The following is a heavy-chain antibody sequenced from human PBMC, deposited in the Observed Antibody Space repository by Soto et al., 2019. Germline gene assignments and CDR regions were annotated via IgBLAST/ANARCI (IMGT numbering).Heavy chain of an antibody. CDR3: AKDRIAVAGFSHYYYYGMDV. D-gene: IGHD6-19*01. J-gene: IGHJ6*02. CDR1: GFTFSSYV. Sequence: TGGSLTLSCASSGFTFSSYVMHWVRQAPGKGLEWVAVISYDGSNKYYADSVKGRFTISRDNSKNTLYLQMNSLRAEDTAVYYCAKDRIAVAGFSHYYYYGMDVWGQGTTVTVSS. CDR2: ISYDGSNK. V-gene: IGHV3-30*18.